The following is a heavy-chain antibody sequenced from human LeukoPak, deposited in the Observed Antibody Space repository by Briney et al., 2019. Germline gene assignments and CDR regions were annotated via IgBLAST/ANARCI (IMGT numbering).Heavy chain of an antibody. CDR1: GGSISSGGYY. D-gene: IGHD5-12*01. V-gene: IGHV4-30-2*01. J-gene: IGHJ4*02. Sequence: SETLSLTCTVSGGSISSGGYYWSWIRQPPGKGLEWIGYISHSGSTYYNPSLKSRVTISVDRSKNQFSLKVTSVTAADTAVYYCARSAGGSGYENDYWGQGTLVTVSS. CDR3: ARSAGGSGYENDY. CDR2: ISHSGST.